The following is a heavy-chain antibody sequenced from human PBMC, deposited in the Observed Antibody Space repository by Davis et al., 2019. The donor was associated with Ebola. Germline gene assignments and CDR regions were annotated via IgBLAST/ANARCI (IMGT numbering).Heavy chain of an antibody. D-gene: IGHD5-24*01. V-gene: IGHV4-59*01. CDR2: IYYSGST. Sequence: PSETLSLTCTVSGGSISSYYWSWIRQPPGKGLEWIGYIYYSGSTNYNPSLKSRVTISVDTSKNQFSLKLSSVTAADTAVYYCARSPGRDGYDYWGQGTLVTVSS. CDR1: GGSISSYY. CDR3: ARSPGRDGYDY. J-gene: IGHJ4*02.